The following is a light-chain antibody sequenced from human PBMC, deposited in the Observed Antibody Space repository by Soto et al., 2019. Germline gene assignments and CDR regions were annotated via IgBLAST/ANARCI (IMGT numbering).Light chain of an antibody. V-gene: IGKV1-9*01. CDR3: QQLKSNLIT. J-gene: IGKJ5*01. CDR2: AAS. Sequence: DSQLTQSPSFLSAAVGDRVTITFRASHGINSYLAWYQQKPGKAPKLLIYAASTLQSGVPSRFSGSGSGTEFTLTISSLQPEDFATYYCQQLKSNLITFGQATRLEIK. CDR1: HGINSY.